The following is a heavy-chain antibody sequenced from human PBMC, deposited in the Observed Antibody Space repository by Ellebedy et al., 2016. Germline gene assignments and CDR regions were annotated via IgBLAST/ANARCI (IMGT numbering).Heavy chain of an antibody. CDR3: VRTSVYCGQTTCPPRYPSSWYPKTSFDY. J-gene: IGHJ4*02. V-gene: IGHV4-39*07. CDR1: GGSISSGDYY. Sequence: SETLSLXXTVSGGSISSGDYYWSWIRQPPGKGLEWIGEIDHSGSTNYNPSLKSRVTISVDTSKTQFSLRLTSVTAADTAVFYCVRTSVYCGQTTCPPRYPSSWYPKTSFDYWGQGTLVTVSS. D-gene: IGHD6-13*01. CDR2: IDHSGST.